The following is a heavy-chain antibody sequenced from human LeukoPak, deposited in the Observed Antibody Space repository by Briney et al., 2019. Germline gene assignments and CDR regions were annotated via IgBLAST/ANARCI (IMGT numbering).Heavy chain of an antibody. V-gene: IGHV3-11*01. CDR2: ISSSGGTI. J-gene: IGHJ4*02. CDR1: GFTFSDYY. CDR3: AKDMYDSSGYSFDY. D-gene: IGHD3-22*01. Sequence: PGGSLRLSCAASGFTFSDYYMSWIRQAPGKGLEWVSYISSSGGTIYYADSVKGRFTISRDNAKNSLYLQMNSLRAEDTAVYYCAKDMYDSSGYSFDYWGQGTLVTVSS.